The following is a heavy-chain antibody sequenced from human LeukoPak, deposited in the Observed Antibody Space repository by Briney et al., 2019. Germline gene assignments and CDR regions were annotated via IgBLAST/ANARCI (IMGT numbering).Heavy chain of an antibody. CDR3: AREGHDSSGYRNGY. Sequence: GSLRLSCAASGFTFSSYSMNWVRQPPGKGLEWIGEINHSGSTNYNPSLKSRVTISVDTSKNQFSLKLSSVTAADTAVYYCAREGHDSSGYRNGYWGQGTLVTVSS. J-gene: IGHJ4*02. CDR1: GFTFSSYS. V-gene: IGHV4-34*01. CDR2: INHSGST. D-gene: IGHD3-22*01.